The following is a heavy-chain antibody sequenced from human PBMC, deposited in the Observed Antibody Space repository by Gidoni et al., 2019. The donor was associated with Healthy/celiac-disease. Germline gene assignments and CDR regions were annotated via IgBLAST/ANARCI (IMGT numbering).Heavy chain of an antibody. V-gene: IGHV4-34*01. J-gene: IGHJ6*02. Sequence: QVQLQQWGAGLLKPSETLSLTCAVYGGSFSGYYWSWIRQPPGKGLEWIGEINHSGSTNYNPSLKSRVTISVDTSKNQFSLKLSSVTAADTAVYYCARGRRVRSLYYYYYGMDVWGQGTTVTVSS. CDR3: ARGRRVRSLYYYYYGMDV. CDR2: INHSGST. CDR1: GGSFSGYY.